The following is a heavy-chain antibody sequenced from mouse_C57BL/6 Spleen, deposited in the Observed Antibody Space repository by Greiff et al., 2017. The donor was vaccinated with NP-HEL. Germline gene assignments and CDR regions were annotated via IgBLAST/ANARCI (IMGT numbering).Heavy chain of an antibody. D-gene: IGHD1-1*01. Sequence: EVQLVESEGGLVQPGSSMKLSCTASGFTFSDYYMAWVRQVPEKGLEWVANINYDGSSTYYLDSLKSRFIISRDNAKNILYLQMSSLKSEDTATYYCAREDYYGSRHFDYWGQGTTLTVSS. CDR2: INYDGSST. CDR3: AREDYYGSRHFDY. V-gene: IGHV5-16*01. CDR1: GFTFSDYY. J-gene: IGHJ2*01.